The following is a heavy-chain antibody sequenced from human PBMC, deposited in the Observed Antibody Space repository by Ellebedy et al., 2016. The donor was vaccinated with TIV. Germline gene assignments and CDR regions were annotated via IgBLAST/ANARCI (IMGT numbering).Heavy chain of an antibody. J-gene: IGHJ4*02. CDR3: ARGPGWSDY. V-gene: IGHV3-7*03. Sequence: GESLKISCAASGFIFNTYGFTWVRQAPGKGLEWVANIEKDGSDINYAESVKGRFTITRDNAKESLYLQMHSLRADDTAVYYCARGPGWSDYWGQGTRVTVS. CDR2: IEKDGSDI. D-gene: IGHD1-26*01. CDR1: GFIFNTYG.